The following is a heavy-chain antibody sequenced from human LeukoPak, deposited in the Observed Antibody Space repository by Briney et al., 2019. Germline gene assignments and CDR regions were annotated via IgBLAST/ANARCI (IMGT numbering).Heavy chain of an antibody. CDR2: ISPDGSYT. D-gene: IGHD5/OR15-5a*01. Sequence: SGGSLRLSCAGSGFVFSDFYINWIRHSPGKGLEWLAYISPDGSYTTYGDSVKGRFVISRDNAENSVSLQMNSLRVEDTAVYFCASDQVSGVFDYWGQGARVTVS. V-gene: IGHV3-11*05. CDR3: ASDQVSGVFDY. J-gene: IGHJ4*02. CDR1: GFVFSDFY.